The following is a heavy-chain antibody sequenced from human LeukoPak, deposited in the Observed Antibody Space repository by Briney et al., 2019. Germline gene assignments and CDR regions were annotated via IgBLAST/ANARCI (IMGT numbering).Heavy chain of an antibody. CDR3: ASGGPITFDY. CDR2: ISSSSSYI. Sequence: GESLRLSCAASGFTFSDYYMSWIRQAPGKGLEWVSSISSSSSYIYYAGSVKGRFTISRDNAKNSLYLQMNSLRAEDTAVYYCASGGPITFDYWGQGTLVTVSS. D-gene: IGHD2-15*01. J-gene: IGHJ4*02. CDR1: GFTFSDYY. V-gene: IGHV3-11*06.